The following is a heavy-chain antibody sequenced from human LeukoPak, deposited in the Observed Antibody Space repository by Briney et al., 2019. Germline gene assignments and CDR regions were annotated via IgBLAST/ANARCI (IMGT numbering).Heavy chain of an antibody. CDR1: GFTFSSYA. Sequence: GGSLRLSCAASGFTFSSYAMHWVRQAPGKGLEYVSAISYNGGSTYYADSVKGRFTISRDNSKNTLYLQMNSLRAEDTALYYCMKDVGGAMADYWGQGTLVTVSS. CDR3: MKDVGGAMADY. CDR2: ISYNGGST. V-gene: IGHV3-64*02. J-gene: IGHJ4*02. D-gene: IGHD3-16*01.